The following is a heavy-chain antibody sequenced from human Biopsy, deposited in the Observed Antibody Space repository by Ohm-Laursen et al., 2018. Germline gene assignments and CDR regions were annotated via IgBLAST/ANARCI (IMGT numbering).Heavy chain of an antibody. J-gene: IGHJ6*02. CDR1: GFTVNDHA. CDR3: TKDLIPAGTDV. CDR2: ISWDSGRI. D-gene: IGHD2-21*01. Sequence: SLRLSCAAAGFTVNDHAMHWVRQPPGKGLEWVSGISWDSGRIGYADSVKGRFTVSRDNAKKSLYLEMNSLRPEDTALYYCTKDLIPAGTDVWGQGTTVTVSS. V-gene: IGHV3-9*01.